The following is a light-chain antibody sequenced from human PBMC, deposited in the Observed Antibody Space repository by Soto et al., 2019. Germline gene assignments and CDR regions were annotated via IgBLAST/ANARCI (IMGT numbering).Light chain of an antibody. J-gene: IGLJ1*01. V-gene: IGLV2-14*03. CDR1: SSDIGAYNY. Sequence: QSALTQPASVSASPGQSITISCAGTSSDIGAYNYVSWYQQHPGKAPKLVIYDVSRRPSGLSNRFSGSKSGNTASLTISWLQAEDEADYYCSSHTTSRTYVFGTGTKVTVL. CDR2: DVS. CDR3: SSHTTSRTYV.